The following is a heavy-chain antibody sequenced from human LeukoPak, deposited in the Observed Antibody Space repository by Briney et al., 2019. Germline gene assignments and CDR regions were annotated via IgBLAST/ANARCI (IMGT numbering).Heavy chain of an antibody. CDR3: AKDRGSGVTPDYYYGMDV. CDR1: GFTFSSYG. CDR2: ISYDGSNK. Sequence: PGGSLRLSCAASGFTFSSYGMHWVRQAPGKGLEWVAVISYDGSNKYYADSVKGRFTIFRDNSKNTLYLQMNSLRAEDTAVYYCAKDRGSGVTPDYYYGMDVWGQGTTVTVSS. J-gene: IGHJ6*02. V-gene: IGHV3-30*18. D-gene: IGHD3-10*01.